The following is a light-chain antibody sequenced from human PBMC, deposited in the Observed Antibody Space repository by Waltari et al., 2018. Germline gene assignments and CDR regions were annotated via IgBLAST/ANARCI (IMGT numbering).Light chain of an antibody. V-gene: IGLV2-23*03. CDR2: EGS. J-gene: IGLJ3*02. CDR3: CSYAGSRTFVV. Sequence: QSALTQPASVSGSPGQSITISCPGTSRDVGSYNLVSWYQQHPGKAPKLMICEGSKRPSGVSNRFSGSKSGNTASLTISGLQAEDEADYYCCSYAGSRTFVVFGGGTKLTVL. CDR1: SRDVGSYNL.